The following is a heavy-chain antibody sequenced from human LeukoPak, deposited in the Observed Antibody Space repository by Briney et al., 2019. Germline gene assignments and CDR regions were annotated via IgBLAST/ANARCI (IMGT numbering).Heavy chain of an antibody. CDR3: ASFYHGFDY. CDR2: FFYSGST. Sequence: SETLSLTCAVSGGSISSGNYYYSWICQPPGKCLEWIGYFFYSGSTYYNPSLKSRVTISVDTSKNQFSLKLSSVTAADTAVYYCASFYHGFDYWGQGTLVTVSS. D-gene: IGHD2/OR15-2a*01. J-gene: IGHJ4*02. CDR1: GGSISSGNYY. V-gene: IGHV4-30-4*01.